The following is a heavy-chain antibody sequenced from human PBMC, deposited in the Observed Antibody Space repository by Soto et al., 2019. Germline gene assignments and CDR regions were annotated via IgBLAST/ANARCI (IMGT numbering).Heavy chain of an antibody. J-gene: IGHJ4*02. V-gene: IGHV3-48*03. CDR3: ATPPETGWGA. CDR2: ISGSGSTI. CDR1: GFTFSSYE. Sequence: EAQLVESGGGLVQPGGSLRLSCVASGFTFSSYEMNWVRQAPGKGLEWISYISGSGSTIYYPDSVRGRFTISRDNAKDSLYLQMDSLRVEDTAVYYCATPPETGWGAWGQGTLVTVSS. D-gene: IGHD3-16*01.